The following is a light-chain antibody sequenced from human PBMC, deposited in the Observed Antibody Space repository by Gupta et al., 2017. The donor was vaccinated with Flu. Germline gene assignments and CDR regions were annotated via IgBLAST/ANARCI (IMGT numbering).Light chain of an antibody. CDR2: GAS. Sequence: VLTQSPGTLSLSPGERATLSCRASQSLSNYLAWYQQKPGQAPRLLIYGASNRATGIPESFSGSGSATDFTLTISRLEPEDVAVYYCQQYGSAPYNFGQGTKLEIK. CDR3: QQYGSAPYN. J-gene: IGKJ2*01. V-gene: IGKV3-20*01. CDR1: QSLSNY.